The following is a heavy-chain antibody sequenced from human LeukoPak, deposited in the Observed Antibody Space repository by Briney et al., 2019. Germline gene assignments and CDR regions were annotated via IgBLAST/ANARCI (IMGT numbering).Heavy chain of an antibody. V-gene: IGHV4-34*01. CDR1: GGSFSGYY. CDR2: INHSGST. Sequence: PSETLSLTCAVYGGSFSGYYWSWIRQPPGKGLEWIGEINHSGSTNYNPSLKSRVTISVDTSKNQFSLKLSSVTAADTAVYYSARGPRTYYYDSSGYYYEAYYFDYWGQGTLVTVSS. D-gene: IGHD3-22*01. CDR3: ARGPRTYYYDSSGYYYEAYYFDY. J-gene: IGHJ4*02.